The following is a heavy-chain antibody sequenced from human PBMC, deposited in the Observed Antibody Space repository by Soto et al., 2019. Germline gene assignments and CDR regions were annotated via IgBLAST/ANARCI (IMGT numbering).Heavy chain of an antibody. CDR3: AREYVGATTSNYFDY. Sequence: ASVKVSCKASGYTFTDYYMHWVRQAPGQGLEWMGWINPNSGGTNYAQKFQGWVTMTRDTSVSTAYMELSRLRSDDTAVYYCAREYVGATTSNYFDYWGQGTLVTVSS. CDR2: INPNSGGT. D-gene: IGHD1-26*01. J-gene: IGHJ4*02. CDR1: GYTFTDYY. V-gene: IGHV1-2*04.